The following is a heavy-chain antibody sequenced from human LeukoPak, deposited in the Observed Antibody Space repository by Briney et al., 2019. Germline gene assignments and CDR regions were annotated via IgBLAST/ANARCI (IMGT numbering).Heavy chain of an antibody. D-gene: IGHD4-17*01. J-gene: IGHJ4*02. Sequence: PGGSLRLSCAASEFIFSNYGMHWVRQAPGKGLEWVAVIWYDGSNKYYADSVKDRFTISRDNSKNTLYLQMNSLRAEDTAVYYCARAYSTYGDYVGDYWGQGTLVTVSS. CDR2: IWYDGSNK. CDR1: EFIFSNYG. CDR3: ARAYSTYGDYVGDY. V-gene: IGHV3-33*01.